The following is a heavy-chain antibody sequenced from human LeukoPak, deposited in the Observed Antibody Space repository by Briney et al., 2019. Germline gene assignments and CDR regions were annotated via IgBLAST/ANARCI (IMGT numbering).Heavy chain of an antibody. D-gene: IGHD3-10*01. CDR3: ARLGGGYSGSGSYYWPGVDYYMDV. Sequence: SETLSLTCTVSGDSISSSSYYWGWIRQPPGKGLEWIGSIYYSGSTYYNPSLKSRVTISVDTSKNQFSLKLSSVTAADTAVYYYARLGGGYSGSGSYYWPGVDYYMDVWGKGTTVTISS. J-gene: IGHJ6*03. CDR2: IYYSGST. CDR1: GDSISSSSYY. V-gene: IGHV4-39*01.